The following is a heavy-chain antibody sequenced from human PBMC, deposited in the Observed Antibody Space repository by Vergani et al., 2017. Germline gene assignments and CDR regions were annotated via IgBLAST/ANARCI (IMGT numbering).Heavy chain of an antibody. CDR3: ARDAPGLGGNWYFDL. V-gene: IGHV4-30-2*01. CDR2: IYHSGST. J-gene: IGHJ2*01. CDR1: GGSISSGGYS. D-gene: IGHD3-16*01. Sequence: QLQLQESGSGLVKPSQTLSLTCAVSGGSISSGGYSWSWIRQPPGKGLEWIGYIYHSGSTYYNPSLKSRVTISVDRSKNQFSLKLSSVTAADTAVYYCARDAPGLGGNWYFDLWGRGTLVTVSS.